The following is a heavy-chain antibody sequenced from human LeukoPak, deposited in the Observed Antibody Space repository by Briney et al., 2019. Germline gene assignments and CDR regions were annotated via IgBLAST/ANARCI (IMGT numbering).Heavy chain of an antibody. Sequence: GGSLRLSCAASGFTFSSYSMNWVRQAPGKGLEWVSSISSSSSYIYYADSVKGRFTISRDNAKNSLYLQMNSVRTEDTALYYCARERGYCSSTSCYYYYYGMDVWGQGTTVTVSS. CDR2: ISSSSSYI. D-gene: IGHD2-2*01. CDR3: ARERGYCSSTSCYYYYYGMDV. V-gene: IGHV3-21*04. J-gene: IGHJ6*02. CDR1: GFTFSSYS.